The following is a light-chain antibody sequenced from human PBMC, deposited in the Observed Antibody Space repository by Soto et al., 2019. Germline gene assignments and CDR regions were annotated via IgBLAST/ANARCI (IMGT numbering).Light chain of an antibody. CDR1: QSVASN. J-gene: IGKJ5*01. Sequence: IVLTQSPATLSVSPGERATLSCWASQSVASNLAWYQQKPGQAPRLLIYRASTRATGIPARFSGSGSGTEFTLTISSLQSEDFAVYYCQQYNDWPPGITFGQGTRME. CDR3: QQYNDWPPGIT. CDR2: RAS. V-gene: IGKV3-15*01.